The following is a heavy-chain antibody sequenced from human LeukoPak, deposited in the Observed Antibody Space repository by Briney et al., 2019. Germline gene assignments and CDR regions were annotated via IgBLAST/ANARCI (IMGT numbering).Heavy chain of an antibody. CDR3: AREGYGDYSAFDI. CDR2: IYYSGST. V-gene: IGHV4-59*01. CDR1: GGFISSYY. J-gene: IGHJ3*02. D-gene: IGHD4-17*01. Sequence: SETLSLTCTVSGGFISSYYWSWIRQPPGKGLEWIGYIYYSGSTNYNPSLKSRVTISVDTSKNQFSLKLSSVTAADTAVYYCAREGYGDYSAFDIWGQGTMVTVSS.